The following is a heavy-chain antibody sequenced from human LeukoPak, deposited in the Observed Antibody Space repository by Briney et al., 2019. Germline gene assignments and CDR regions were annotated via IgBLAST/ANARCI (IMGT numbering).Heavy chain of an antibody. CDR2: INPSGGST. Sequence: ASVKVSCKASGYTFTSYYMHWVRQAPGQGLEWMGIINPSGGSTIYAQKFQGRVTMTRDTSTNTVYMELSSLRSEDTAVYYCARDDPPYSSSRTFDYWGQGTLVTVSS. CDR1: GYTFTSYY. D-gene: IGHD6-13*01. V-gene: IGHV1-46*01. CDR3: ARDDPPYSSSRTFDY. J-gene: IGHJ4*02.